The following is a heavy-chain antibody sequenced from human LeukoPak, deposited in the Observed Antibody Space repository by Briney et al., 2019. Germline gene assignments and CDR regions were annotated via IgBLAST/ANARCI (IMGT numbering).Heavy chain of an antibody. CDR2: IYSSGST. Sequence: SETLSLTCTVSGGSISGFYWSWLRQPPGKGLEWIGYIYSSGSTNYNPSLKSRVTISVDTSKIQFSLKLSSVTAADTAVYYCARPHSSGWYGAFDYWGQGTLVTVSS. J-gene: IGHJ4*02. V-gene: IGHV4-4*09. D-gene: IGHD6-19*01. CDR1: GGSISGFY. CDR3: ARPHSSGWYGAFDY.